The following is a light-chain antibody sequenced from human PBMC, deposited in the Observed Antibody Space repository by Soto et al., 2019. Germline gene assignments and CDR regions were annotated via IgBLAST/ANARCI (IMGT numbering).Light chain of an antibody. Sequence: QTVVTQEPSLTVSPGGTVTLTCASSTGAVTSGYYPNWFQQKPGQAPRALIYNTSNKHSWTPARFSGSLLGGKAALTLSGVQPEDEAEYYCLLYDGGAVVFGGGTQLTVL. J-gene: IGLJ2*01. V-gene: IGLV7-43*01. CDR1: TGAVTSGYY. CDR2: NTS. CDR3: LLYDGGAVV.